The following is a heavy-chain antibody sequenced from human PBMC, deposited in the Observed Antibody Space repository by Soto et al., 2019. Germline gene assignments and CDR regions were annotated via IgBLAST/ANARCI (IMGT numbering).Heavy chain of an antibody. Sequence: ASGKVSCKASGYTFTNYYIHWVRQAPGQGLEWMGIINPTSGSTNYAQKFQGRVTITYDASTSTAYMELSGLRSEDTAVYYCARLLMTTQFPYGMDVWGQGTTVTVSS. CDR1: GYTFTNYY. J-gene: IGHJ6*02. V-gene: IGHV1-46*01. CDR3: ARLLMTTQFPYGMDV. D-gene: IGHD4-17*01. CDR2: INPTSGST.